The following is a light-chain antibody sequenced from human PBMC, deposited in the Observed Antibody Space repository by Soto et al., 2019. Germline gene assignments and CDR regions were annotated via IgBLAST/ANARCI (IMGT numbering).Light chain of an antibody. Sequence: QSALTQPASVSGSPGQSITFSCTGTSSDVGGYNYVSWYQQYPGKAPKLMIYDVSNQPSGVSNRFSGSKSGNTASLTISGLRAEDEADYYCSSYTSSSTVVFGGGTKVTVL. J-gene: IGLJ2*01. CDR3: SSYTSSSTVV. V-gene: IGLV2-14*01. CDR1: SSDVGGYNY. CDR2: DVS.